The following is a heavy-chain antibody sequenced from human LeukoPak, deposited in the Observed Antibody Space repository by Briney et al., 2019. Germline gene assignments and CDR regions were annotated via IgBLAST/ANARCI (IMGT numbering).Heavy chain of an antibody. CDR1: GYTFTSYG. CDR3: ARDGAPSDWFDP. V-gene: IGHV1-18*01. Sequence: ASVKVSCKASGYTFTSYGISWVRQAPGQGLEWMGWISAYNGNINYAQKFQGRVTMTTDTSTSTAYMEVTSLRSDDTAVYYCARDGAPSDWFDPWGQGTLVTVSS. D-gene: IGHD3-10*01. CDR2: ISAYNGNI. J-gene: IGHJ5*02.